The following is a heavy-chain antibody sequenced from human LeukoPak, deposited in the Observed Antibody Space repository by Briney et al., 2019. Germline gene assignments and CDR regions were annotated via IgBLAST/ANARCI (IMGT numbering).Heavy chain of an antibody. Sequence: PSETLSLTCTVSGGSISSYYWSWLRQPPGKGLEWIGYVYDSGSTNYNPSLRRRVTISVDTSRNQFSLKLSSVTAADTAVYYCARVDPAFDYWGQGTLVTVSS. J-gene: IGHJ4*02. CDR3: ARVDPAFDY. CDR2: VYDSGST. V-gene: IGHV4-59*12. CDR1: GGSISSYY.